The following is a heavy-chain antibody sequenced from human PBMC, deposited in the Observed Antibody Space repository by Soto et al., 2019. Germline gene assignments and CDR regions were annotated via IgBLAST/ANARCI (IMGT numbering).Heavy chain of an antibody. CDR1: GYTFTNYW. CDR3: AAGGRKQLWSPTYFDF. Sequence: PGETLKISCKGSGYTFTNYWIGWFRQAPGEGLEWVGFIRTQAHGGTTEYAASVKGRFTISREDSNNIAYLQMSSLKDEDTAVYYCAAGGRKQLWSPTYFDFWGQGTQVTVSS. D-gene: IGHD5-18*01. CDR2: IRTQAHGGTT. J-gene: IGHJ4*02. V-gene: IGHV3-49*03.